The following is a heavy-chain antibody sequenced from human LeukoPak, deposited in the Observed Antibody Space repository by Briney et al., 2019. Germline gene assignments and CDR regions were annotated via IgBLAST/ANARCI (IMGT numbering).Heavy chain of an antibody. CDR2: MNEYSTTI. D-gene: IGHD1-14*01. V-gene: IGHV3-74*01. CDR3: ARGGVNPVDH. Sequence: GGSLRLSCAASGFPFDSFWMHWVRQAPGKGLVWVSDMNEYSTTIRYADSVKGRFTISRDNAKSILYLQMNNLRAEDTAMYFCARGGVNPVDHWGQGTLVTVSS. CDR1: GFPFDSFW. J-gene: IGHJ4*02.